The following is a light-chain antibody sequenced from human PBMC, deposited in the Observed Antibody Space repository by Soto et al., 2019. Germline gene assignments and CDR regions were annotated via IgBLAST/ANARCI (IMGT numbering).Light chain of an antibody. J-gene: IGLJ2*01. CDR3: CSYAVSYTLV. V-gene: IGLV2-11*01. Sequence: QSVLTQPRSVSGSPGQSVTISCTGTSSDVGGYNYVSWYQQHPGKAPKLMIYDVTKRPSGVPDRFSGSKSGNTASLTISGLQAEDEAEYYCCSYAVSYTLVFGGGTKLTVL. CDR1: SSDVGGYNY. CDR2: DVT.